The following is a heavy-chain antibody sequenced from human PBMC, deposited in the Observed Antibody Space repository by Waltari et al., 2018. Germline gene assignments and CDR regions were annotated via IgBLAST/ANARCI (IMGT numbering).Heavy chain of an antibody. D-gene: IGHD6-19*01. V-gene: IGHV1-69*04. CDR1: GGTLSSYA. Sequence: QVQLVQSGAEVKKPGASVKVSCKASGGTLSSYAISWVRQAPGQGLEWMGGIIPILGIANYAQKFQGRVTITADESTSTAYMELSSLRSEDTAVYYCASPSARSSGWYGGFDYWGQGTLVTVSS. CDR2: IIPILGIA. J-gene: IGHJ4*02. CDR3: ASPSARSSGWYGGFDY.